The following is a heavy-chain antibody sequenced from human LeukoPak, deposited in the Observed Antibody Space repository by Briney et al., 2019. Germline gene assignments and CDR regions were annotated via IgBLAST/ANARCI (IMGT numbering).Heavy chain of an antibody. CDR2: IYTSGST. CDR1: GGSISSYY. V-gene: IGHV4-4*07. J-gene: IGHJ6*03. CDR3: ARVSTQDYYYYMDV. Sequence: SETLSLTCTVSGGSISSYYWSWIRQPAGKGLEWIGRIYTSGSTNYNPSLKSRVTMSVDTSKSQCTLKLSSVTAADTAVYYCARVSTQDYYYYMDVWGKGTTVTVSS.